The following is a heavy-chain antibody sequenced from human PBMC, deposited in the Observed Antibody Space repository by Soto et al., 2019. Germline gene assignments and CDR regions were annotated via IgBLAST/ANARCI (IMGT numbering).Heavy chain of an antibody. CDR3: AKTSSASGRECPGH. CDR1: GFTFSSYG. J-gene: IGHJ1*01. Sequence: LRLTCASSGFTFSSYGMIWVRQAPGKGLEWVSAISGSGGSTFYADSLGGRFTISRDNSKNILYLEMKSLRAGDTAMYYCAKTSSASGRECPGHWGQ. CDR2: ISGSGGST. V-gene: IGHV3-23*01. D-gene: IGHD6-6*01.